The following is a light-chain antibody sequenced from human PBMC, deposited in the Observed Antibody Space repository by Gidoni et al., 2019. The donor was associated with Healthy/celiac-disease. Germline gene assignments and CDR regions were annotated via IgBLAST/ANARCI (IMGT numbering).Light chain of an antibody. CDR2: SNN. CDR1: SSNIGSNT. J-gene: IGLJ1*01. V-gene: IGLV1-44*01. Sequence: QSVPTQPPSASGTPGQRVPIYCSGSSSNIGSNTVNWYQQLPGTAPKLLIYSNNQRPSGVPDRFSGSKSGTSASLAISGLQSEDEADYYCAAWDDSLNGQVFGTGTKVTVL. CDR3: AAWDDSLNGQV.